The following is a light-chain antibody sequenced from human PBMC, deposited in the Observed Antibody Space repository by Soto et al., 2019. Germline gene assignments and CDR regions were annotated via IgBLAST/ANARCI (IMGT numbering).Light chain of an antibody. CDR3: QQYNNWRWT. CDR1: QSVSSN. J-gene: IGKJ1*01. Sequence: EIVLTQSPGTLSLSPGERATLSCRASQSVSSNLAWYQQKPGQAPRLLIYGASTRATGIPDRFSGSGSGTEFTLTISSLQSEDFAVYYCQQYNNWRWTFGQGTKVDIK. CDR2: GAS. V-gene: IGKV3-15*01.